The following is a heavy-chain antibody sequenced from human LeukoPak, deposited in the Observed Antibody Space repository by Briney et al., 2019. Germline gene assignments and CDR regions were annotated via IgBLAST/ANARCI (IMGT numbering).Heavy chain of an antibody. CDR2: IDSSGDYT. V-gene: IGHV3-23*01. J-gene: IGHJ5*02. D-gene: IGHD1-7*01. Sequence: GGSLRLSCAASGFTFSTHAMTWVRQAPGKGLEWVSSIDSSGDYTFYADSVKGRFTISRDNAKNTLYLQMNSLRAEDTAVYYCARDLATTNWFDPWGQGTLVTVSS. CDR3: ARDLATTNWFDP. CDR1: GFTFSTHA.